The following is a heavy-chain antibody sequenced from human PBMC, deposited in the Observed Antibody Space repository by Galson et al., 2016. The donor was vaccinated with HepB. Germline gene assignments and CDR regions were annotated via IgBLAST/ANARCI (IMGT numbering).Heavy chain of an antibody. Sequence: SVKVSCKASGYNFAAYYIHWVRQAPGQGPEWIGWINPNNGATKYAPEFQGRVTMTRVTSIRTAYMELSRLRFDETAMYYCARLYFGSESYPDYWGQGTQVTVSP. CDR2: INPNNGAT. CDR3: ARLYFGSESYPDY. CDR1: GYNFAAYY. J-gene: IGHJ4*02. V-gene: IGHV1-2*02. D-gene: IGHD3-10*01.